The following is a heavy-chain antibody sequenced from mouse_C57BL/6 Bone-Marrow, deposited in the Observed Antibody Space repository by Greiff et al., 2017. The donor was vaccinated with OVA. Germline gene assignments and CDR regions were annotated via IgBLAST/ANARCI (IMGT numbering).Heavy chain of an antibody. D-gene: IGHD1-1*01. CDR1: GYSITSGYY. CDR2: ISYDGSN. Sequence: DVKLQESGPGLVKPSQSLSLTCSVTGYSITSGYYWNWIRQFPGNKLEWMGYISYDGSNNYNPSLKNRISITRDTSKNQFFLKLNSVTTEDTATYYCARARITTVVAYYAMDYWGQGTSVTVSS. J-gene: IGHJ4*01. CDR3: ARARITTVVAYYAMDY. V-gene: IGHV3-6*01.